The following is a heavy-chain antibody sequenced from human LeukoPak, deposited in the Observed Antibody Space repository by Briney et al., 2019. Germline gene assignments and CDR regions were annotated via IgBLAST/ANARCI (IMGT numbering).Heavy chain of an antibody. V-gene: IGHV1-18*01. Sequence: GASVKVSCKASGYTSTSYGISWVRQAPGQGLEWMGWISAYNGNTNYAQKLQGRVTMTTDTSTSTAYMELRSLRSDDTAVYYCARDTAVELGDWFDPWGQGTLVTVSS. CDR1: GYTSTSYG. CDR2: ISAYNGNT. D-gene: IGHD6-19*01. CDR3: ARDTAVELGDWFDP. J-gene: IGHJ5*02.